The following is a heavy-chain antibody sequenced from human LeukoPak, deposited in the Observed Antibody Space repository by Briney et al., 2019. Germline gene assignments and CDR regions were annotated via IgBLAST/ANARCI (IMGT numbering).Heavy chain of an antibody. D-gene: IGHD3-22*01. V-gene: IGHV4-4*07. CDR2: IYTSGST. CDR1: GGSISSYY. Sequence: SETLSLTCTVSGGSISSYYWSWIRQPAGKGLEWIGRIYTSGSTNYNPSLKNRVTMSVDTSKNQFSLKLSSVTAADTAVYYCAIPYYDSSGYYYGDAFDIWGQGTMVTVSS. CDR3: AIPYYDSSGYYYGDAFDI. J-gene: IGHJ3*02.